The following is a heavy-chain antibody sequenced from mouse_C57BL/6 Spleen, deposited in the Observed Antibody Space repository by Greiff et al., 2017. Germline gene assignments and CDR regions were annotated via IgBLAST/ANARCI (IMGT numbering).Heavy chain of an antibody. Sequence: QVQLQQPGAELVKPGSSVKLSCKASGYTFTSYCMQWVKQRPIQGLEWIGNIYPSDSETHYNQKFKDKATLTVDKSSSTAYLRLSSLTSEDSAVYYCANSNFAYWRQGNLVTVSA. CDR2: IYPSDSET. D-gene: IGHD2-5*01. CDR3: ANSNFAY. CDR1: GYTFTSYC. V-gene: IGHV1-52*01. J-gene: IGHJ3*01.